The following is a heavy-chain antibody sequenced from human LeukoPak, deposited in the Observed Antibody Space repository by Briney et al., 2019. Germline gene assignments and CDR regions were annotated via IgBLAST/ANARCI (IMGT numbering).Heavy chain of an antibody. D-gene: IGHD6-13*01. Sequence: SVKVSCKASGYTFTSYDINWVRKAPGQGLEWMGRIIPILGIANYAQKFQGRVTITADKSTSTAYMELSSLRSEDTAVYYCARDEASVIAAAGRRVYWFDPWGQGTLVTVSS. CDR3: ARDEASVIAAAGRRVYWFDP. V-gene: IGHV1-69*04. J-gene: IGHJ5*02. CDR2: IIPILGIA. CDR1: GYTFTSYD.